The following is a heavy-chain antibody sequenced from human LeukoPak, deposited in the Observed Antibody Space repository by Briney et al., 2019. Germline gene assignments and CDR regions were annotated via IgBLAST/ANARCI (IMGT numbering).Heavy chain of an antibody. D-gene: IGHD6-13*01. V-gene: IGHV3-15*01. J-gene: IGHJ3*02. CDR3: TTEHSTDAFDI. CDR1: GFTVSSIY. Sequence: GGSLRLSCAASGFTVSSIYMSWVRQAPGKGLEWVGRIKSKTDGGTTDYAAPVKGRFTISRDDSKNTLYLQMNSLKTEDTAVYYCTTEHSTDAFDIWGQGTMVTVSS. CDR2: IKSKTDGGTT.